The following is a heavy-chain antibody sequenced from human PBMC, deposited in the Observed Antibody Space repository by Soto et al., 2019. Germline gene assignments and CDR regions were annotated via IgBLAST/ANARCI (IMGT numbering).Heavy chain of an antibody. CDR3: ARDSLPASYDILTGYSHKFSYMDV. Sequence: PGGSLRLSCAASGFTFSSYGMHWVRQAPGKGLEWVAVIWYDGSNKYYADSVKGRFTISRDNSKNTLYLQMNSLRAEDTAVYYCARDSLPASYDILTGYSHKFSYMDVWGKGTTVTVSS. V-gene: IGHV3-33*01. D-gene: IGHD3-9*01. CDR2: IWYDGSNK. J-gene: IGHJ6*03. CDR1: GFTFSSYG.